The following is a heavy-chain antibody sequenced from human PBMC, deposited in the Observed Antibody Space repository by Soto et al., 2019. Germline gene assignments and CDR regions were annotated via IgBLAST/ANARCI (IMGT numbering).Heavy chain of an antibody. CDR1: GYTFTSYG. J-gene: IGHJ3*02. CDR3: ARGSYDYVWGTLDAFDI. Sequence: ASVKVTCKASGYTFTSYGISWVRQAPGQGLEWMGWISAYNGNTNYAQKLQGRVTMTTDTSTSTAYMELSRLRSDDTAVYYCARGSYDYVWGTLDAFDIWGQGTMVTVSS. CDR2: ISAYNGNT. V-gene: IGHV1-18*01. D-gene: IGHD3-16*01.